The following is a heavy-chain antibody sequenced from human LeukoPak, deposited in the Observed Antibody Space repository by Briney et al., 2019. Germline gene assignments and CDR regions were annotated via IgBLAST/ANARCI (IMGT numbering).Heavy chain of an antibody. V-gene: IGHV4-38-2*01. D-gene: IGHD2-8*02. CDR2: IYHSGGT. Sequence: SETLSLTCAVSGYSISSGYYWGWIRQPPGKGLEWIGSIYHSGGTYYNPSLKSRVTISVDKSKNQFSLKLSSVTAADTAVYYCAHLGASGYFDYWGQGTLVTVSS. CDR3: AHLGASGYFDY. J-gene: IGHJ4*02. CDR1: GYSISSGYY.